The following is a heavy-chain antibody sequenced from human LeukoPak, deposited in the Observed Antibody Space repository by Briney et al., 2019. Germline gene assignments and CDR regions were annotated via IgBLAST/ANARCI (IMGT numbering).Heavy chain of an antibody. CDR2: ISYSSTYI. J-gene: IGHJ2*01. V-gene: IGHV3-21*01. Sequence: GGSLRLSCAASGITFSTYSMNWVRQAPGRGLEWVSPISYSSTYIYYEDSVRGRFTISRDNARNSLYLQMNSLRAEDTAVYYCASTPSVGDYYPWYFDFWGRGALVTVSS. CDR1: GITFSTYS. D-gene: IGHD1-26*01. CDR3: ASTPSVGDYYPWYFDF.